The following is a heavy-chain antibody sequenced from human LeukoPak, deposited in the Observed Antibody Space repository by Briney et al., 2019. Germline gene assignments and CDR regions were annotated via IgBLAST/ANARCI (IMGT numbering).Heavy chain of an antibody. D-gene: IGHD6-13*01. CDR2: IYYSGST. Sequence: SETLSLTCTVSGGSISSYYWSWIRQPPGKGLEWIGYIYYSGSTNYNPSLKSRVTIPVDTSKNQFSLKLSSVTAADTAVYYCARGIAAAGTFVGFDYWGQGTLVTVSS. CDR3: ARGIAAAGTFVGFDY. J-gene: IGHJ4*02. V-gene: IGHV4-59*01. CDR1: GGSISSYY.